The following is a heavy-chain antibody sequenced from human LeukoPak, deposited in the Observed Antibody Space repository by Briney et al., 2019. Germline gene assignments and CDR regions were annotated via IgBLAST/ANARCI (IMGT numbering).Heavy chain of an antibody. D-gene: IGHD1-26*01. CDR3: ARQLGATTRWFDP. J-gene: IGHJ5*02. CDR2: IYYSGST. V-gene: IGHV4-39*01. CDR1: GGSISSSSYY. Sequence: ASETLSLTCTVSGGSISSSSYYGGWIRQPPGKGLEWIGSIYYSGSTYYNPSLKSRVTISVDTSKNQFSLKLSSVTAADTAVYYCARQLGATTRWFDPWGQGTLVTVSS.